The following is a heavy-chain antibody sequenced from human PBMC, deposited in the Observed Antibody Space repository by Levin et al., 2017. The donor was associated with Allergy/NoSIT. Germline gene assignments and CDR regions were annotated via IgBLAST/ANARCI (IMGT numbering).Heavy chain of an antibody. CDR1: GGTFSSYA. V-gene: IGHV1-69*13. Sequence: SVKVSCKASGGTFSSYAISWVRQAPGQGLEWMGGIIPIFGTANYAQKFQGRVTITADESTSTAYMELSSLRSEDTAVYYCARGGRRYNWNSPRADDAFDIWGQGTMVTVSS. D-gene: IGHD1-7*01. CDR3: ARGGRRYNWNSPRADDAFDI. J-gene: IGHJ3*02. CDR2: IIPIFGTA.